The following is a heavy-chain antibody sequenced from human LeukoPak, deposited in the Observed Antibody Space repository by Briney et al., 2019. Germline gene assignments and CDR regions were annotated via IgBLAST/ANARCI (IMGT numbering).Heavy chain of an antibody. Sequence: AASVKVSCKASGGTFSSYAISWVRQAPGQGLECMGGIIPIFGTANYAQKFQGRVTITADESTSTAYMELSSLRSEDTAVYYCASLYRYSSGWYRWFDPWGQGTLVTVSS. J-gene: IGHJ5*02. CDR3: ASLYRYSSGWYRWFDP. CDR1: GGTFSSYA. CDR2: IIPIFGTA. V-gene: IGHV1-69*13. D-gene: IGHD6-19*01.